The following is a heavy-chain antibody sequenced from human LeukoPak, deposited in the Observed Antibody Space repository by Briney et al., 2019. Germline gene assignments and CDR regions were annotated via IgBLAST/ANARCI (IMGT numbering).Heavy chain of an antibody. CDR2: IYYSGGT. CDR3: ARSPSGYYYDSSGYFDY. Sequence: SETLSLTCTVSGGSFSNYYWSWIRQPPGKGLEGIGYIYYSGGTTYNPSLKSRVTISFHPSKTQSSLKLHSVTAADTAVDYCARSPSGYYYDSSGYFDYWGQGTLVTVSS. V-gene: IGHV4-59*01. J-gene: IGHJ4*02. CDR1: GGSFSNYY. D-gene: IGHD3-22*01.